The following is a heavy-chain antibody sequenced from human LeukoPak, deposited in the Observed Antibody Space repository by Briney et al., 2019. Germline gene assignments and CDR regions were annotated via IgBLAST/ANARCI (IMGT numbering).Heavy chain of an antibody. D-gene: IGHD3-10*01. CDR1: GGSISSYY. Sequence: SETLSLTCTVSGGSISSYYWSWIRQPPGKGLEWIGYIYYSGSTNYNPSLKSRVTISVDTSKNQSSLKLSSVTAADTAVYYCARSEVTMVRGVNWFDPWGQGTLVTVPS. V-gene: IGHV4-59*01. CDR2: IYYSGST. J-gene: IGHJ5*02. CDR3: ARSEVTMVRGVNWFDP.